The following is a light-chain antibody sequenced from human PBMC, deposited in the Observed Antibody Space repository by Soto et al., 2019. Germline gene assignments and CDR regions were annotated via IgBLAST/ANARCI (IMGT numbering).Light chain of an antibody. V-gene: IGKV1-39*01. Sequence: DSQMTQSPSSLSASVGDRVTITCRASQSISSYLNWYQQKPGKAPKLLIYAASSLQSGVPSRFSGSGSGTDFTLTISSLQPEDFATYYCQQSYSTPRGFGQGTRLEIK. J-gene: IGKJ5*01. CDR2: AAS. CDR1: QSISSY. CDR3: QQSYSTPRG.